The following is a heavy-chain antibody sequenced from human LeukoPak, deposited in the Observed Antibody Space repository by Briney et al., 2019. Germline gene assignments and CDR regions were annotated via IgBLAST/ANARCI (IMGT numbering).Heavy chain of an antibody. CDR1: GFTFNSYG. D-gene: IGHD3-16*01. V-gene: IGHV3-30*03. CDR2: ISYDGSNK. CDR3: ARRRERGASDAFAF. J-gene: IGHJ3*01. Sequence: PGGSLRLSCAASGFTFNSYGMHWVRQAPGKGLEWVAVISYDGSNKYYADSVKGRFAISRDNSKNTLYLQMNSLRAEDTAVYYCARRRERGASDAFAFWGQGTMVTVSS.